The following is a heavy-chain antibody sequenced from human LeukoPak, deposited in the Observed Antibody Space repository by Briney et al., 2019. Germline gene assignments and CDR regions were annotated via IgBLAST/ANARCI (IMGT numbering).Heavy chain of an antibody. D-gene: IGHD1-26*01. Sequence: GGSLRLSCEASGFIFSNYEMIWVRQAPGEGLEWISFISTSGSNIDYVDSVKGRFSISRDNSKNTLYLQMDNLRAEDTAVYYCAKRGAEVGETVAPGDYWGQGTLLTVSS. CDR2: ISTSGSNI. J-gene: IGHJ4*02. CDR3: AKRGAEVGETVAPGDY. CDR1: GFIFSNYE. V-gene: IGHV3-48*03.